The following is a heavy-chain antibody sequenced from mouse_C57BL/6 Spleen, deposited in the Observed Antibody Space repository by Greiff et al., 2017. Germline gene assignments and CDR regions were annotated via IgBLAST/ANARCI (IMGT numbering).Heavy chain of an antibody. CDR1: GYTFTSYW. CDR2: IYPSDSET. D-gene: IGHD1-1*01. CDR3: ARNYYGSSYDAMDY. V-gene: IGHV1-61*01. Sequence: VQLQQPGAELVRPGSSVKLSCKASGYTFTSYWMDWVKQRPGQGLEWIGNIYPSDSETHYNQKFKDKATLTVDKSSRTAYMQLSSLTSEDSAVYYCARNYYGSSYDAMDYWCQGTSVTVSS. J-gene: IGHJ4*01.